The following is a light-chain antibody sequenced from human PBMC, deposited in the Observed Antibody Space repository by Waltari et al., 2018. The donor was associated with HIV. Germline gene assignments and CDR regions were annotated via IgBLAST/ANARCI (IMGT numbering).Light chain of an antibody. CDR1: QGISSA. Sequence: AIQLTQSPSSLSASVGDRVTITCRASQGISSALAWYQQKPGKAPQLLIYDASTLKSGVPSRFSGSGSGTDFTLTIGSLQPEDFATYSCQQFSNYPLTFGGGTKVEIK. CDR3: QQFSNYPLT. J-gene: IGKJ4*01. CDR2: DAS. V-gene: IGKV1D-13*01.